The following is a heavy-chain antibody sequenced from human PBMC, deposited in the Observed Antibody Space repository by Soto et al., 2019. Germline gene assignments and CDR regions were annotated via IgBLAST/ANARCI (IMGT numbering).Heavy chain of an antibody. CDR3: AKDQLGSELSLNYGDYFAY. D-gene: IGHD4-17*01. CDR2: IKSKTDGGTT. CDR1: GFTFSNAW. V-gene: IGHV3-15*01. J-gene: IGHJ4*02. Sequence: EVQLVESGGGLVKPGGSLRLSCAASGFTFSNAWMSWVRQAPGKGLEWVGRIKSKTDGGTTDYAAPVKGRFTISRDDSKNTLYLQMNSLRAEDTAVYYCAKDQLGSELSLNYGDYFAYWGQGTLVTVSS.